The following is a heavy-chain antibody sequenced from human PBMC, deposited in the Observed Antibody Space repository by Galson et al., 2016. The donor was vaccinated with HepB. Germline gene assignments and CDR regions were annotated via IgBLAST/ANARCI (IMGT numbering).Heavy chain of an antibody. CDR3: ARDQGYSYGYYYFDY. Sequence: SLRLSCAASGFTVSSKYMSWVHQAPGKGLEWVSVIYSGGSTYYTDSVKGRFTISRDNSKNTLYLQTNSLRAEDTAVYYCARDQGYSYGYYYFDYWGQGTLVTVSS. D-gene: IGHD5-18*01. CDR2: IYSGGST. CDR1: GFTVSSKY. V-gene: IGHV3-53*01. J-gene: IGHJ4*02.